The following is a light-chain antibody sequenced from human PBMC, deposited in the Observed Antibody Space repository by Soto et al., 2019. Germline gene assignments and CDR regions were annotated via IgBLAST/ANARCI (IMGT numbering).Light chain of an antibody. V-gene: IGKV3D-15*01. CDR3: QQYSDWPHT. CDR1: QSVRSH. Sequence: EIVLTQSPATLSLSPGETATLSCRASQSVRSHLAWFQQKPGQAPRLLMYGVSTRATGMPARFSGSGSGTEFTLIISSLQSEDIADYYCQQYSDWPHTFGGGTKVEIK. CDR2: GVS. J-gene: IGKJ4*01.